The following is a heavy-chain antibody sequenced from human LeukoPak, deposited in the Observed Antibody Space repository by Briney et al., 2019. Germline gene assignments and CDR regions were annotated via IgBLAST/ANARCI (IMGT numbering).Heavy chain of an antibody. Sequence: SVKVSCKASGGTFSSYAISGVRQAPGQGLEWMGRIIPILGIANYAQKFQGRVTITADKSTSTAYMELSSLRSEDTTVYYCARLQNSGYEYWGQGTLVTVSS. J-gene: IGHJ4*02. D-gene: IGHD5-12*01. CDR3: ARLQNSGYEY. V-gene: IGHV1-69*04. CDR2: IIPILGIA. CDR1: GGTFSSYA.